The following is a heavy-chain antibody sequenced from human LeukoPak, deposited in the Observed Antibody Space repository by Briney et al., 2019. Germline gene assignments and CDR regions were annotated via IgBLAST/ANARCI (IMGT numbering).Heavy chain of an antibody. Sequence: GESLKISCKGSGYSFTTFWIAWVRQILGKGLGWMGIIYPGDSDTRYSRSFQCQVTFSADKSISTTSLQWSSLKASDTAMYYCEGKYSYDSSGYDAFDIWGQGTMVTVSS. CDR3: EGKYSYDSSGYDAFDI. CDR1: GYSFTTFW. CDR2: IYPGDSDT. V-gene: IGHV5-51*01. D-gene: IGHD3-22*01. J-gene: IGHJ3*02.